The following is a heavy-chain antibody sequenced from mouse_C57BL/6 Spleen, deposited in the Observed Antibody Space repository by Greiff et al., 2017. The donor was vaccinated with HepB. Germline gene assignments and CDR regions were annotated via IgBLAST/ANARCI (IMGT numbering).Heavy chain of an antibody. V-gene: IGHV1-52*01. CDR1: GYTFTSYW. CDR2: IDPSDSET. CDR3: ARDGYGKDYAMDY. J-gene: IGHJ4*01. Sequence: VQLQQSGAELVRPGSSVKLSCKASGYTFTSYWMHWVKQRPIQGLEWIGNIDPSDSETHYNQKFKDKATLTVDKSSSTAYMQLSSLTSEDSAVYYCARDGYGKDYAMDYWGQGTSVTVSS. D-gene: IGHD2-2*01.